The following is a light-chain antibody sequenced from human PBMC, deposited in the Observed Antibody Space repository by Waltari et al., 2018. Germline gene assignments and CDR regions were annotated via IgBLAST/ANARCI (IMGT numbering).Light chain of an antibody. CDR3: QQYYNTPLT. CDR2: WAS. CDR1: QTVLYSSNNKNY. Sequence: IVMTQSPDSLAVSLGERATINCKSSQTVLYSSNNKNYLAWYQQKPRQPPKMVIYWASTRESGVPDRFSGGRSGTDFTLTISSLQAEDVAVYYCQQYYNTPLTFGGGTKVEIK. V-gene: IGKV4-1*01. J-gene: IGKJ4*01.